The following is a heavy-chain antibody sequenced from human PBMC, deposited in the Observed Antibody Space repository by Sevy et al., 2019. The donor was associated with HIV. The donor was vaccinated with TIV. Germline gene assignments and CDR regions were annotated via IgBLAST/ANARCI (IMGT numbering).Heavy chain of an antibody. CDR1: GGSISSYY. Sequence: SETLSLTCTVSGGSISSYYWSWIRQPPGKGLEWIGYIYYSGSTNYNPSLKSRVTISVDTSKNQFSLELSSVTAADTAVYYCARVDDYYDSSGSIRPYYFDYWGQGTLVTVSS. J-gene: IGHJ4*02. D-gene: IGHD3-22*01. V-gene: IGHV4-59*13. CDR3: ARVDDYYDSSGSIRPYYFDY. CDR2: IYYSGST.